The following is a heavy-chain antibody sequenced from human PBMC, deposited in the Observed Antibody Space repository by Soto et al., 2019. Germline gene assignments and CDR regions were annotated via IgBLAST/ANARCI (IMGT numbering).Heavy chain of an antibody. Sequence: GASVKVSCKASGYTFTSYGISWVRQAPGQGLEWMGWISAYNGNTNYAQKLQGRVTMTTDTSTSTAYMELRSLRSDDTAVYYCARDSYCSGGSCYLSNDAFDIWGQGTMVTVS. CDR2: ISAYNGNT. CDR3: ARDSYCSGGSCYLSNDAFDI. J-gene: IGHJ3*02. V-gene: IGHV1-18*01. CDR1: GYTFTSYG. D-gene: IGHD2-15*01.